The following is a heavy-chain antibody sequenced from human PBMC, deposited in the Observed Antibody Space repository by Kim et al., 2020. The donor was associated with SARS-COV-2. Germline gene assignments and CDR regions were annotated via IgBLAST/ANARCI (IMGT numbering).Heavy chain of an antibody. V-gene: IGHV3-23*01. D-gene: IGHD2-15*01. CDR3: AKGVGVVVAATACDP. Sequence: GGSLRLSCAASGFTFSSYAMSWVRQAPGKGLEWVSAISGSGGSTYYADSVKGRFTISRDNSKNTLYLQMNSLRAEDTAVYYCAKGVGVVVAATACDPWGQGTLVTVPS. CDR2: ISGSGGST. J-gene: IGHJ5*02. CDR1: GFTFSSYA.